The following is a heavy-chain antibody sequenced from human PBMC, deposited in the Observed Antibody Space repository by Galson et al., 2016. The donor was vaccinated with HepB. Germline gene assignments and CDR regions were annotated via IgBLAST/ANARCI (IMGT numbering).Heavy chain of an antibody. CDR3: ARYTWIHLWPTAYFDY. J-gene: IGHJ4*02. V-gene: IGHV4-59*01. CDR2: IYYSGST. D-gene: IGHD5-18*01. Sequence: SENLSLTCTVSGGSISTYYWSWIRQPPGKGLEWIGYIYYSGSTNYNPSLKSRVTISVDTSKNQLSLKLSSLTAADTAVYYCARYTWIHLWPTAYFDYWGQGTLVTVSS. CDR1: GGSISTYY.